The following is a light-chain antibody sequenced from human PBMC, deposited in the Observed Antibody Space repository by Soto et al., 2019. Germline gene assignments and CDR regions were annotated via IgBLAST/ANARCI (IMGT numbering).Light chain of an antibody. CDR2: DVT. CDR1: SSDVGGYNY. V-gene: IGLV2-14*03. CDR3: SSYTRSSTLYVV. Sequence: QSALTQPASVYGSPGQSITISCTGTSSDVGGYNYVSWYQQHPGKAPKLMIYDVTNRPSGVSNRFSGSKSGNTASLTISGLQAEDEADYYCSSYTRSSTLYVVFGGGTKLTVL. J-gene: IGLJ2*01.